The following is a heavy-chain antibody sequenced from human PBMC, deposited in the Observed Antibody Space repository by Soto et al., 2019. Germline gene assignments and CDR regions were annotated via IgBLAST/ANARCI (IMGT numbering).Heavy chain of an antibody. D-gene: IGHD3-16*01. Sequence: QVQLQESGPGLVKPSKTLSLSCNVSGGSISGHYWSWVRQTPGKGLEWIGYIYYSGSTNYNPSLKSRVTISVDTSKNHFSLRLTSVTAADTAVYYCARGPYYDLIWNYYYMDVWGKGTTVTVS. CDR2: IYYSGST. CDR3: ARGPYYDLIWNYYYMDV. V-gene: IGHV4-59*08. CDR1: GGSISGHY. J-gene: IGHJ6*03.